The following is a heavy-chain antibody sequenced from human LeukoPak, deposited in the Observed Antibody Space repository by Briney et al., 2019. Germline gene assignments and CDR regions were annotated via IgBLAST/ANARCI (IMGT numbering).Heavy chain of an antibody. Sequence: PGGSLRLSCAASGFSFSSYWMSWVRLAPGKGLEWVSAITGSGGGTYYADSVKGRFTISRDNSKNTLYLQMNTLRADDTAVYYCAKDHGSSDWYYFDYWGQGTLVTVSS. V-gene: IGHV3-23*01. CDR1: GFSFSSYW. CDR3: AKDHGSSDWYYFDY. D-gene: IGHD6-13*01. CDR2: ITGSGGGT. J-gene: IGHJ4*02.